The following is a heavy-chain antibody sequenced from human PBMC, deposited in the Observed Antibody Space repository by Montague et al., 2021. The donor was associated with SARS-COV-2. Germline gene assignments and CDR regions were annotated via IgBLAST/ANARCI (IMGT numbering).Heavy chain of an antibody. CDR2: IYYDGST. CDR3: ARRVHPAFGSGAIDY. V-gene: IGHV4-39*01. Sequence: SETLSLTCTVAGDSIRSSSYYWGWIRQPPGRGLEWIGSIYYDGSTHYNPSFKSRVTISVDTSKTQFSLKLSSVTAADTAVYSRARRVHPAFGSGAIDYWGQGTLVTVSS. CDR1: GDSIRSSSYY. J-gene: IGHJ4*02. D-gene: IGHD6-19*01.